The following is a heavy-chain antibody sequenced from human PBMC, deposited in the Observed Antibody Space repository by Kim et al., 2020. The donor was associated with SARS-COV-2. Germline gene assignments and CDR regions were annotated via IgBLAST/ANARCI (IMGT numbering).Heavy chain of an antibody. D-gene: IGHD4-17*01. CDR1: GGSISSGDYY. CDR3: ASVGLLFTVTDPYYFDY. V-gene: IGHV4-30-4*01. CDR2: IYYSGST. Sequence: SETLSLTCTVSGGSISSGDYYWSWIRQPPGKGLEWIGYIYYSGSTYYNPSLMSRVTISVDTSKNQFSLKLSSVTAADTAVYYCASVGLLFTVTDPYYFDYWGQGSLFTLSS. J-gene: IGHJ4*02.